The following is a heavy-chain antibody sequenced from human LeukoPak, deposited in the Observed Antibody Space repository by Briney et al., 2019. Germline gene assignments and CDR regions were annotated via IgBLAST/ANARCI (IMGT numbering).Heavy chain of an antibody. Sequence: GGSLRLSCAASGFTFSSYSMNWVRQAPGKGLEWVSSISSSSSYIYYADSVKGRFTISRDNAKNSLYLQMNSLRAEDTAVYYCAKSLIPAAILYYYYYMDVWGKGTTVTVSS. CDR3: AKSLIPAAILYYYYYMDV. J-gene: IGHJ6*03. CDR2: ISSSSSYI. D-gene: IGHD2-2*01. V-gene: IGHV3-21*01. CDR1: GFTFSSYS.